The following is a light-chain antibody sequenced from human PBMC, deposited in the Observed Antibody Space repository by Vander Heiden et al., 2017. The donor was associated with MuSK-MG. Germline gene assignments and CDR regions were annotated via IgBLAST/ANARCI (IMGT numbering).Light chain of an antibody. CDR1: ETISVF. V-gene: IGKV1-39*01. J-gene: IGKJ1*01. CDR3: YQSDNTPRT. Sequence: DIQMTQSPSSLSASVGDRVTITCRASETISVFLNWYHQKPGKAPSLLIHAASTLQRGVPSRFSGSGSGTEFTLTISSLQPEDFGTYYCYQSDNTPRTFGQGTRV. CDR2: AAS.